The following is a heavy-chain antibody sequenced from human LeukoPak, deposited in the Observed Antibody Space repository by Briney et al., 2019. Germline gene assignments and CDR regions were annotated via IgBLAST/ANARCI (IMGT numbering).Heavy chain of an antibody. V-gene: IGHV3-21*01. CDR2: ISHSSTYI. CDR1: GFTFSSYS. D-gene: IGHD1-14*01. CDR3: ASEEPSTTGWY. Sequence: GGSLRLSCAASGFTFSSYSMNWVRQAPGKGLEWVSSISHSSTYIYYADSLKGRFTISRDNAKNSLYLQMNSLRAEDTAVYYCASEEPSTTGWYWGQGTLVTGSS. J-gene: IGHJ4*02.